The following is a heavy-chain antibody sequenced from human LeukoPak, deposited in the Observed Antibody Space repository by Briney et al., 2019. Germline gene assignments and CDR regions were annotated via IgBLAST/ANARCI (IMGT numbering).Heavy chain of an antibody. V-gene: IGHV1-2*02. CDR2: IYPNSGAT. CDR3: GTLLSNGPFDY. Sequence: ASVKVSCXASGYTFTGYYMHWVRRAPGQGLEWMGYIYPNSGATKYAQKFQGRVTMTRDTSISTAYMELSGLGSDDTAVYYCGTLLSNGPFDYWGQGSLVTVSS. CDR1: GYTFTGYY. J-gene: IGHJ4*02.